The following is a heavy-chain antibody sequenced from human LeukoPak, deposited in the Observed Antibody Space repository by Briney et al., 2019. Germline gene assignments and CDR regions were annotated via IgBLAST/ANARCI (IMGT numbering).Heavy chain of an antibody. V-gene: IGHV3-48*04. J-gene: IGHJ4*02. CDR2: ISSSGNTI. CDR3: ARDSRIGYSYGSDY. D-gene: IGHD5-18*01. Sequence: GGSLRLSCAASGFTFSSYAMSWVRQAPGKGLEWVSYISSSGNTIYYADSVKGRFTISRGNAENSLYLQMNSLRAEDTAVYYCARDSRIGYSYGSDYWGQGTLVTVSS. CDR1: GFTFSSYA.